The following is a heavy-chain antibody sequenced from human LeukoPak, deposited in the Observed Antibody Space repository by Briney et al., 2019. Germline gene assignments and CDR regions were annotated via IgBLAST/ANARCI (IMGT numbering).Heavy chain of an antibody. CDR1: GGSISSSSYY. J-gene: IGHJ5*02. V-gene: IGHV4-39*07. Sequence: SETLSLTCTVSGGSISSSSYYWGWIRQPPGKGLEWIGSIYYSGSTYYNPSLKSRVTISVDTSKNQFSLKLSSVTAADTAVYYCARDLGPALHMHWFDPWGQGTLVTVSS. CDR3: ARDLGPALHMHWFDP. CDR2: IYYSGST.